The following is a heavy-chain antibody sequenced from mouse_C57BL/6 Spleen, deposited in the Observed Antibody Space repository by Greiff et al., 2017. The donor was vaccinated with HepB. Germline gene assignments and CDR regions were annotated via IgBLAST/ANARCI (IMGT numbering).Heavy chain of an antibody. J-gene: IGHJ3*01. CDR1: GYAFSSSW. CDR3: AREEGYSNFFAY. CDR2: IYPGDGDT. V-gene: IGHV1-82*01. Sequence: VQLQQSGPELVKPGASVKISCKASGYAFSSSWMNWVKQRPGKGLEWIGRIYPGDGDTNYNGKFKGKATLTADKSSSTAYMQLSSLTSEDSAVYFCAREEGYSNFFAYWGQGTLVTVSA. D-gene: IGHD2-5*01.